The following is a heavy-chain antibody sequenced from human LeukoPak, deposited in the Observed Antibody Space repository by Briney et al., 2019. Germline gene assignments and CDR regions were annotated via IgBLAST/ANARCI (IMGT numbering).Heavy chain of an antibody. J-gene: IGHJ3*02. CDR3: ARKRGYSYGDAFDI. CDR1: GFTVSSNY. Sequence: GVSLRLSCAASGFTVSSNYMSWVRQAPGKGLEWVSVLYSGGSTYYADSVKGRFIISRDNSKNTLYFQMNSLRAEDTAVYYCARKRGYSYGDAFDIWGQGTMVSVSS. CDR2: LYSGGST. D-gene: IGHD5-18*01. V-gene: IGHV3-66*01.